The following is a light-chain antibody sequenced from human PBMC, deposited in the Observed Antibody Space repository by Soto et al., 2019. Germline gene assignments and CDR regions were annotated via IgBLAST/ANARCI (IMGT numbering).Light chain of an antibody. CDR2: EAS. J-gene: IGKJ1*01. CDR3: QQYNSYS. V-gene: IGKV1-5*03. Sequence: DIQMTQSPSTLSGSVGDRVTITCRASQTISSWLAWYQQKPGKAPRLLIYEASRLESGVPSRISGSGSGTEFTLTISSLQPDDFATYYCQQYNSYSFGQGTKVDIK. CDR1: QTISSW.